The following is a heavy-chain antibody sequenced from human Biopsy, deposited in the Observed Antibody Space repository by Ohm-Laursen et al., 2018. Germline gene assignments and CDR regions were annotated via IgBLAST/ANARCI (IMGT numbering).Heavy chain of an antibody. V-gene: IGHV3-74*01. CDR3: ARVVTFLGNGTDV. CDR2: ISSDGSSV. Sequence: GSLRLSCAASGFTLSTYWMHWVRHVPGKGLVWVSRISSDGSSVSYADSVEGRLTVSRDNAKNTLYLQMNSLRAEDTAVYYCARVVTFLGNGTDVWGQGTTVTVSS. J-gene: IGHJ6*02. CDR1: GFTLSTYW. D-gene: IGHD2-21*02.